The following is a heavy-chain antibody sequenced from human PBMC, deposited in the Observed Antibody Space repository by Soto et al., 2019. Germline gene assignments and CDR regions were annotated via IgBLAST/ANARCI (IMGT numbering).Heavy chain of an antibody. CDR3: AREGCRSGDCYFDN. CDR1: GVSISTGGYY. D-gene: IGHD2-21*02. Sequence: QVQLQESGPGLVKPSQTLSLTCIVSGVSISTGGYYWSWIRQRPGKGLDWIGYIHYSGSPHSGSTYYIPSIRRRVTISVDTSKNHFSLMRTAVTAAETVDYYWAREGCRSGDCYFDNWGQGTLVIVSS. V-gene: IGHV4-31*03. J-gene: IGHJ4*02. CDR2: IHYSGSPHSGST.